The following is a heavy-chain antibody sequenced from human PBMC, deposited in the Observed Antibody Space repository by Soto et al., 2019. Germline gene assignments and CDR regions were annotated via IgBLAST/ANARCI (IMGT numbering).Heavy chain of an antibody. D-gene: IGHD2-15*01. Sequence: LSLSCAASGFTFSGSAVHWVRQASGKGLEWVGRIRSKANNYATTYGAPVKGRFTISRDDSKNTAYLQMDSLKTEDTAVYFCNTPSRASCSGGNCYDYWGQGTLVTVSS. CDR3: NTPSRASCSGGNCYDY. CDR2: IRSKANNYAT. CDR1: GFTFSGSA. V-gene: IGHV3-73*01. J-gene: IGHJ4*02.